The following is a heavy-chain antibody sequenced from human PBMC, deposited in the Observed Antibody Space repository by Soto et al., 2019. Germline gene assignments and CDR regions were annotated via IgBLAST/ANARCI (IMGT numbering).Heavy chain of an antibody. CDR1: GGSISSSSYY. V-gene: IGHV4-39*01. Sequence: QLQLQESGPGLVKPSETLSLTCTVSGGSISSSSYYWGWIRQPPGKGLEWIGSIYYSGSTYYNPSLKSRVTISVATSKNQFSLKLSSVTAADTAVYYCARRLVTYWYFDLWGRGTLFTVSS. CDR3: ARRLVTYWYFDL. J-gene: IGHJ2*01. D-gene: IGHD3-16*01. CDR2: IYYSGST.